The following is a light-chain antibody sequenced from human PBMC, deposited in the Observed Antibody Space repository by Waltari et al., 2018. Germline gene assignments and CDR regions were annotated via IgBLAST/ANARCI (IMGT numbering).Light chain of an antibody. CDR3: MQALQLPVT. CDR1: QSLLQSNGYNY. V-gene: IGKV2-28*01. J-gene: IGKJ4*01. CDR2: LGS. Sequence: DIVMTQSPLSLPVTPGETASISCRSSQSLLQSNGYNYLDWYLQKPGQSPQPLIYLGSNRASGVPDRFSGSGSGTDFTLKISRVEAEDVGVYYCMQALQLPVTFGGGTKVEIK.